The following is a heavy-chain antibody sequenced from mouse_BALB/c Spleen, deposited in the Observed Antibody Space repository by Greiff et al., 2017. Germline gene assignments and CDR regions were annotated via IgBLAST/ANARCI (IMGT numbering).Heavy chain of an antibody. CDR1: GFTFSSYC. CDR2: INGNGGST. J-gene: IGHJ2*01. D-gene: IGHD2-4*01. Sequence: EVKVVESGGGLVQPGGSLKLSCAASGFTFSSYCMSWVRQTPDKRLEWVATINGNGGSTYYPDSVKGRFTISRDNAKTTLYLQMSSLKSEDTAMYFSARYDYDYWGQGTTLTVSS. V-gene: IGHV5-6-3*01. CDR3: ARYDYDY.